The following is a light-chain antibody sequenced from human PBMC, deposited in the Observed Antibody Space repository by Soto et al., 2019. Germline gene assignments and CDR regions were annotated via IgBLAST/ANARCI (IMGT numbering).Light chain of an antibody. J-gene: IGLJ2*01. Sequence: QSVLTQPPSASGTPGQTVTISCSGSSSNIGSNTVNWYQQLPGTAPKLLIYSNNQRPSGVPDRFSGSKSGTSASLAISGLQSEDEAYYYCAAWDDSLNGPYVVFGGGAKVTVL. CDR2: SNN. CDR3: AAWDDSLNGPYVV. V-gene: IGLV1-44*01. CDR1: SSNIGSNT.